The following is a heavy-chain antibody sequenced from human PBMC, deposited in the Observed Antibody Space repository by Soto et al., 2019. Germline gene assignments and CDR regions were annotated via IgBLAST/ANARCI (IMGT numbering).Heavy chain of an antibody. CDR3: AMASPITIFGVVTSAWGGLDV. CDR2: IYHSGST. Sequence: SATLSLTCAVSGGSISSSNWWSWVRQPPGKGLEWIGEIYHSGSTNYNPSLKSRVTISVDKSKNQFSLKLSSVTAADTAVYYCAMASPITIFGVVTSAWGGLDVWGQGTTVTVSS. D-gene: IGHD3-3*01. J-gene: IGHJ6*02. V-gene: IGHV4-4*02. CDR1: GGSISSSNW.